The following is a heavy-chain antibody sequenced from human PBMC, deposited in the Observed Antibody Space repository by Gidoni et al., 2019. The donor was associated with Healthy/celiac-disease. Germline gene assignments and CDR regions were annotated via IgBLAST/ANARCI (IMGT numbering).Heavy chain of an antibody. CDR3: ARGVTLTSPYGMDV. V-gene: IGHV1-2*04. J-gene: IGHJ6*02. Sequence: QVQLVQSGSEVKKPGASVTVSCKASGYTFTGYYMHWVRQAPGQGLEWMGWINPNSGGTNYAQKFQGWVTMTRDTSISTAYMELSRLRSDDTAVYYCARGVTLTSPYGMDVWGQGTTVTVSS. CDR2: INPNSGGT. CDR1: GYTFTGYY.